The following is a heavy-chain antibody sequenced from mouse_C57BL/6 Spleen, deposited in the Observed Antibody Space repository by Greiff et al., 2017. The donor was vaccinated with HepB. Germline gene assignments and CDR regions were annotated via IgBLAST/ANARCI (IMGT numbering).Heavy chain of an antibody. CDR3: ATTKEAWFAY. V-gene: IGHV1-26*01. D-gene: IGHD5-5*01. CDR1: GYTFTDYY. Sequence: VQLQQSGPELVKPGASVKISCKASGYTFTDYYMNWVKQSHGKSLEWIGDINPNNGGTSYNQKFKGKATLTVDKSSSTANMELRSLTSEDSAVYYCATTKEAWFAYWGQGTLVTVSA. J-gene: IGHJ3*01. CDR2: INPNNGGT.